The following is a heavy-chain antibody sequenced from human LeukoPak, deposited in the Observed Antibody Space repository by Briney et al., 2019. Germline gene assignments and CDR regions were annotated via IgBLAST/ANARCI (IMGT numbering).Heavy chain of an antibody. CDR3: AREGSSYVEGDAFDI. J-gene: IGHJ3*02. CDR2: IKQDGSEK. CDR1: GFSSSPYW. Sequence: GGSLRLSCEASGFSSSPYWMSWVRQAPGKGLEWVANIKQDGSEKYYVDSVKGRFTISRDNAKNSLYLQMNSLRAEDTAVYYCAREGSSYVEGDAFDIWGRGTLVTVSS. D-gene: IGHD3-22*01. V-gene: IGHV3-7*01.